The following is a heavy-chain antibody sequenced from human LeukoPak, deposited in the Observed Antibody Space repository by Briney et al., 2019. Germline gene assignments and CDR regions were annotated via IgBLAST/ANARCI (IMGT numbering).Heavy chain of an antibody. J-gene: IGHJ6*02. D-gene: IGHD6-25*01. V-gene: IGHV3-21*01. Sequence: PGGSLRLSCAASVVTFSSYSINWVRPAPGKGLGWVSSISTGSSYIYYDDSVKGRFTISRDNAKNSLYLQMNSLRAEDTAVFYCTRDRSPIAADGMDVWGRGTTVTVSS. CDR1: VVTFSSYS. CDR3: TRDRSPIAADGMDV. CDR2: ISTGSSYI.